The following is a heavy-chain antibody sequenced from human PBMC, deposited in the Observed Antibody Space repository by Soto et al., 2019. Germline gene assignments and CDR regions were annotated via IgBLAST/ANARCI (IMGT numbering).Heavy chain of an antibody. V-gene: IGHV3-53*05. D-gene: IGHD3-22*01. J-gene: IGHJ3*02. CDR3: AKDHYDSSGSYLHDAFDI. CDR1: GFTVSSNY. CDR2: IYTDDST. Sequence: QLGGPLRLSCAASGFTVSSNYMSWVRQAPGKGLEWLSVIYTDDSTYYADSVKGRFTISRDNSKNTLYLQMNSLRAEDTAVYYCAKDHYDSSGSYLHDAFDIWGQGTMVTVSS.